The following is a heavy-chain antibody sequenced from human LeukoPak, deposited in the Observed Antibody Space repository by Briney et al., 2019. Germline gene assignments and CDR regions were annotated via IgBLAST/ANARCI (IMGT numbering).Heavy chain of an antibody. CDR3: ARLPRVGAAHDY. V-gene: IGHV1-46*01. CDR1: GYTFTSYY. Sequence: ASVKVSCKASGYTFTSYYMRWVRQAPGQGLEWMGIINPSGGSTSYAQKFQGRVTMTRDTSTSTVYMELSSLRSEDTAVYYCARLPRVGAAHDYWGQGTLVTVSS. CDR2: INPSGGST. J-gene: IGHJ4*02. D-gene: IGHD1-26*01.